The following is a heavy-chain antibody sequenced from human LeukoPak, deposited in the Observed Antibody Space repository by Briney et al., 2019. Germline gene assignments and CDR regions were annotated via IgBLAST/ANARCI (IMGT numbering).Heavy chain of an antibody. V-gene: IGHV4-39*01. CDR3: ARNTVLRYFDWLSTDSMDV. CDR2: IYYSGST. CDR1: GGSISSSSYY. D-gene: IGHD3-9*01. Sequence: SETLSLTCTVSGGSISSSSYYWGWIRQPPGKGLEWIGSIYYSGSTYYNPSLKSRVTISVDTSKNQFSLKLSSVTAADTAVYYCARNTVLRYFDWLSTDSMDVWGQGTTVTVSS. J-gene: IGHJ6*02.